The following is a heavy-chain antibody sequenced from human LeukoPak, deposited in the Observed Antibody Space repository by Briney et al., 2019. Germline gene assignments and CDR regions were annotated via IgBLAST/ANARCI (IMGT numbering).Heavy chain of an antibody. CDR3: ARGETGTYFDY. CDR2: IYTSGST. D-gene: IGHD3-10*01. Sequence: SETLSLTCTVSGGSISSYYWSWIRQPPGKGLEWIGYIYTSGSTNYNPSLKSRVTISVDTSKNQFSLKLSSVTAADTAVYYCARGETGTYFDYWGQGTLVTVSS. J-gene: IGHJ4*02. CDR1: GGSISSYY. V-gene: IGHV4-4*09.